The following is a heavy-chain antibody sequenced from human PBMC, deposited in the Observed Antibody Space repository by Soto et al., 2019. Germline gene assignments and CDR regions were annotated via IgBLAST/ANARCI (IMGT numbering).Heavy chain of an antibody. J-gene: IGHJ6*02. CDR1: GYTFTSYD. CDR3: ARAGGDIVVVPAATDYYYYGMDV. CDR2: MNPNSGNT. D-gene: IGHD2-2*01. Sequence: QVQLVQSGAEVKKPGASVKVSCKASGYTFTSYDINWVRQATGQGLEWMGWMNPNSGNTGYAQKFQARVTMTRNTSISTAYMELSSLRSEDTAVYYCARAGGDIVVVPAATDYYYYGMDVWGQGTTVTVSS. V-gene: IGHV1-8*01.